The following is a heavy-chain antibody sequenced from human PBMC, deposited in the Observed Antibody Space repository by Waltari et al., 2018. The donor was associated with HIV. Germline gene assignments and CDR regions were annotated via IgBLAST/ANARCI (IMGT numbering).Heavy chain of an antibody. D-gene: IGHD1-7*01. CDR3: ARDSLELRPFDY. CDR1: GYTFTGYY. V-gene: IGHV1-2*02. J-gene: IGHJ4*02. Sequence: QVQLVQSGAEVKKPGASVKVSCKASGYTFTGYYMHWVRQAPGQGLEWMGWTNPNIGGTNYAQKFQGRVTMTRETSISTAYMELSRLRSDDTAVYYCARDSLELRPFDYWGQGTLVTVSS. CDR2: TNPNIGGT.